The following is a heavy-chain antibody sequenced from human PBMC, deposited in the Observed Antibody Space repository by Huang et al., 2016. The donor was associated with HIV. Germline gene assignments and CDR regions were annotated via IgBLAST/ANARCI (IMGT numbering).Heavy chain of an antibody. CDR2: VSFDGRNK. Sequence: QVQLVESGGGVVQPGRSLRLSCAASGFYFRNFGMHWVRQAPGKGLEWVAVVSFDGRNKYYADSVKGRFTISRDNFENTLYLYMNSLRAEDTAVYYCAKGYSAVHYYMDVWGKGTTVTVSS. CDR1: GFYFRNFG. CDR3: AKGYSAVHYYMDV. D-gene: IGHD1-1*01. J-gene: IGHJ6*03. V-gene: IGHV3-30*18.